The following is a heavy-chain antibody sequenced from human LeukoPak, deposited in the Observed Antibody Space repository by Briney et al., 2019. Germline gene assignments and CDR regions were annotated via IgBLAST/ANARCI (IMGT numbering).Heavy chain of an antibody. CDR1: GGSISGSTYY. V-gene: IGHV4-39*07. CDR2: IYYSGST. CDR3: ARTYSSWYSEELYNWFDP. D-gene: IGHD6-13*01. Sequence: PSETLSLTCAVSGGSISGSTYYWGWVRQPPGKGLEWIGSIYYSGSTYYNPSLKSRVTISVDTSKNQFSLKLSSVTAADTAVYYCARTYSSWYSEELYNWFDPWGQGTLVTVSS. J-gene: IGHJ5*02.